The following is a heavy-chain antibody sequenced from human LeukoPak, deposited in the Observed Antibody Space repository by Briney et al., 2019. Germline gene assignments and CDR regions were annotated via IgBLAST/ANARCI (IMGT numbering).Heavy chain of an antibody. CDR1: GYTFTGYY. CDR3: GRDPGIISGPLDY. D-gene: IGHD6-19*01. Sequence: ASVKVSCKASGYTFTGYYMHWVRQAPGQGLEWMGWINPNSGGTNYAQKFQGRVTMTRDTSISTAYMELSRLRSDDTAVYYCGRDPGIISGPLDYWGQGTLVTVSS. CDR2: INPNSGGT. J-gene: IGHJ4*02. V-gene: IGHV1-2*02.